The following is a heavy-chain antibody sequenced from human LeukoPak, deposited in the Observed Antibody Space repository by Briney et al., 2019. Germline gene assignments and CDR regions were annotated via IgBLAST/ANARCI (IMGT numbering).Heavy chain of an antibody. CDR1: GFTFSSYA. J-gene: IGHJ4*02. CDR3: ANGRFLEWLLSDYFDY. V-gene: IGHV3-23*01. D-gene: IGHD3-3*01. Sequence: GGSLRLPCAASGFTFSSYAMSWVRQAPGKGLEWVSAISGSGGSTYYADSVKGRFTISRDNSKNTLYLQMNSLRAEDTAVYYCANGRFLEWLLSDYFDYWGQGTLVAVSS. CDR2: ISGSGGST.